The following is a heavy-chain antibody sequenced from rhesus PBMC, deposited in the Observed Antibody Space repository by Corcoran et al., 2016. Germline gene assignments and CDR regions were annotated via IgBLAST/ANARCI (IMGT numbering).Heavy chain of an antibody. V-gene: IGHV4-81*01. J-gene: IGHJ5-1*01. CDR2: IYFNSAGT. Sequence: QLQESGPGLLKPSETLSLTCTVSGGSISGYFWSWIRQFPGTGLEWIGNIYFNSAGTNYIPSLNGRVTISRDTSKSQFSLALTSLTAADTAIYYCARDSDDADWNNRFDVWGPGHLVTVSS. CDR3: ARDSDDADWNNRFDV. D-gene: IGHD1-26*01. CDR1: GGSISGYF.